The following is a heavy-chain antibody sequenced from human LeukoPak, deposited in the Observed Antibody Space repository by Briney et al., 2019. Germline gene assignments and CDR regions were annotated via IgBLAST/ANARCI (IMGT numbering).Heavy chain of an antibody. CDR1: AYTFSSYA. J-gene: IGHJ4*02. CDR3: AKDIPTYYDFWSGEGVDY. CDR2: ISGSGANT. D-gene: IGHD3-3*01. V-gene: IGHV3-23*01. Sequence: PGGSLRLSCAASAYTFSSYAMSWVRQAPGKGLEWVSGISGSGANTYYADSVKGRFTISRDNSKNTLYLQMNSPRAEDTAVYYCAKDIPTYYDFWSGEGVDYWGQGTLVTVSS.